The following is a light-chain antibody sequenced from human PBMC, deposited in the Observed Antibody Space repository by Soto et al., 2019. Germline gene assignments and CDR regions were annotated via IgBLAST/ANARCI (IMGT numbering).Light chain of an antibody. CDR3: QQYGTSEII. V-gene: IGKV3D-15*01. Sequence: EIVMTQSPVTLSVSPGERATLSCRASQFVSSNLAWYQQKPGQAPRLLIYGASTRATGIPARFSGSGSGTEFTLTISNLQSEDFAVYFCQQYGTSEIIFGQGTRLEIK. CDR1: QFVSSN. CDR2: GAS. J-gene: IGKJ5*01.